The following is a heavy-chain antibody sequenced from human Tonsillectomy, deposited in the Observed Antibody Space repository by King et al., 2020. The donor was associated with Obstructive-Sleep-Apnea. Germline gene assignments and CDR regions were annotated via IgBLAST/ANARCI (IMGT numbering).Heavy chain of an antibody. V-gene: IGHV3-23*04. CDR1: GFTFSTYA. CDR3: TKRWSSSGYGLDY. CDR2: ISGSGGST. J-gene: IGHJ4*02. D-gene: IGHD3-22*01. Sequence: VQLVESGGGLVQPGASLRLSCAASGFTFSTYAMTWVRQSPGKGLEWVSAISGSGGSTYYADSVKGRFTISRDNSKNTLYLQMDSLRAEDTAVYHCTKRWSSSGYGLDYWGQGTLVTVSS.